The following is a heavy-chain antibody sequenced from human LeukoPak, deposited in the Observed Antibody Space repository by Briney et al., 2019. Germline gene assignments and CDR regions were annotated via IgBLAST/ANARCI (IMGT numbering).Heavy chain of an antibody. CDR3: ARSVVVTANWYFDL. CDR2: MNPNSGNT. Sequence: GASVKVSCKTSGYTFTSYDINWVRQATGQGLEWMGWMNPNSGNTGYAQKFQGRVTMTRNTSISTAYMELSSLRSEDTAVYYCARSVVVTANWYFDLWGRGTLVTVSS. CDR1: GYTFTSYD. J-gene: IGHJ2*01. D-gene: IGHD2-21*02. V-gene: IGHV1-8*01.